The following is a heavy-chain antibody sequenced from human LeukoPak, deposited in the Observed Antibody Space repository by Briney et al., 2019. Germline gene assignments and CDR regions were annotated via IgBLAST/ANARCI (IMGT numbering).Heavy chain of an antibody. CDR2: IYHSGST. CDR1: GYSISSGYY. V-gene: IGHV4-38-2*02. J-gene: IGHJ3*02. Sequence: SETLSLTCTVSGYSISSGYYWGWIRQPPGKGLEWIGSIYHSGSTYYNPSLKSRRTISVDTSKNQFSLKLSSVTAADTAVYYCARDVAADAFDIWGQGTMVTVSS. CDR3: ARDVAADAFDI.